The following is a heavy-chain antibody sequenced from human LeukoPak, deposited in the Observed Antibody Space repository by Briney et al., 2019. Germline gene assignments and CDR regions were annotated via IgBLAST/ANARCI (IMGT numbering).Heavy chain of an antibody. CDR2: IFYSGRN. CDR3: ARGCSAGTPHNWFDP. D-gene: IGHD6-13*01. Sequence: ASETLSLTCTVSGGSISTNYWSWIRQPPGKGLEWIGNIFYSGRNNYNPSLKSRVTMSVDTSKNQFSLKLSSVTAADTAVYYCARGCSAGTPHNWFDPWGQGTLVTVSS. J-gene: IGHJ5*02. CDR1: GGSISTNY. V-gene: IGHV4-59*01.